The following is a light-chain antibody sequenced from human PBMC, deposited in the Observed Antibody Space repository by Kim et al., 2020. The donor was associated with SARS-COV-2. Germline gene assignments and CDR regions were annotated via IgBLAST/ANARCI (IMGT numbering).Light chain of an antibody. J-gene: IGKJ1*01. CDR3: QQYYSTPPT. CDR2: WAS. CDR1: QNVLYSSNNKNY. Sequence: DIVMTQSPDSLAVSLGERATINCKSSQNVLYSSNNKNYLAWFQQRPGQPPNLLIYWASTREPGVPDRFSGSGSGTDFTLTISSLQAEDVAVYYCQQYYSTPPTFGQGTKVDIK. V-gene: IGKV4-1*01.